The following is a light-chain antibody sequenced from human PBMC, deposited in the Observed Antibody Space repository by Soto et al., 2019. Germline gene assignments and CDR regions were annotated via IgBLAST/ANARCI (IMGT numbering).Light chain of an antibody. CDR2: LNSDGSH. V-gene: IGLV4-69*01. Sequence: QPVLTQSSSASASLGSSVKLTCSLSSGHRSYIIAWHQQQPGKAPRYLMKLNSDGSHSKGDGIPDRFSGSSSGAERYLTISSLQSEDEADYYCQTWGTGIVVFGGGTKLTVL. CDR3: QTWGTGIVV. J-gene: IGLJ2*01. CDR1: SGHRSYI.